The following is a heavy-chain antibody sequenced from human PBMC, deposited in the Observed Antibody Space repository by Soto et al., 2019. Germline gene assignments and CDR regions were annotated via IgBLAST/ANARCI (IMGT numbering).Heavy chain of an antibody. Sequence: PEGSLRLSCAASGFTFSSYAMHWVRQAPGKGLEWVAVISYDGSNKYYADSVKGRFTISRDNSKNTLYLQMNSLRAEDTAVYYCARFYYDSSGYLPSPYYYYYGMDVWGQGTTVTVSS. CDR3: ARFYYDSSGYLPSPYYYYYGMDV. CDR2: ISYDGSNK. CDR1: GFTFSSYA. V-gene: IGHV3-30-3*01. D-gene: IGHD3-22*01. J-gene: IGHJ6*02.